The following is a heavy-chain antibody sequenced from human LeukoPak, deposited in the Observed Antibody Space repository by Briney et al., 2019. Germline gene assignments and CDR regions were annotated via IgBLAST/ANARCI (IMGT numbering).Heavy chain of an antibody. D-gene: IGHD3-22*01. CDR1: GGTFSSYA. CDR3: ARGKGYYDRSGYYRY. V-gene: IGHV1-69*13. CDR2: IIPIFGTA. Sequence: ASVKVSCKASGGTFSSYAISWVRQAPGQGLEWMGGIIPIFGTANYAQKFQGRVTITADESTSTAYMELSSLRSEDTAVYYCARGKGYYDRSGYYRYWGQGTLVTVSS. J-gene: IGHJ4*02.